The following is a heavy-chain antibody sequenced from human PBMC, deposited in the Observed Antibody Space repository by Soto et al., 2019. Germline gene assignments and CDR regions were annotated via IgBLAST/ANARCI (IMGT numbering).Heavy chain of an antibody. Sequence: QVQLVESGGGVVQPGRSLRLSCAASGFTFSSYGMHWVRQAPGKGLEWVAVIWYDGSNKYYADSVKGRFTISRDNSKNTLYLQMNSLRAEDTAVYYCARGLAAAGTHPVDFWGQGTLVTVSS. CDR1: GFTFSSYG. CDR3: ARGLAAAGTHPVDF. CDR2: IWYDGSNK. D-gene: IGHD6-13*01. J-gene: IGHJ4*02. V-gene: IGHV3-33*01.